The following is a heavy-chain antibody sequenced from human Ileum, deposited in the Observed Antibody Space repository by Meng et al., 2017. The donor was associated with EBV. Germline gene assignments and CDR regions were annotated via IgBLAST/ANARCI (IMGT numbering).Heavy chain of an antibody. CDR1: GGSISSSNW. CDR2: IYHSGST. D-gene: IGHD6-19*01. V-gene: IGHV4-4*02. J-gene: IGHJ4*02. Sequence: VKQEESGPGLVNPAGTLYLTCAVSGGSISSSNWWSWVRQPPGKGLEWIGEIYHSGSTNYNPSLKSRVTISVDKSKNQFSLKLSSVTAADTAVYYCASFPPPGKQWLVTDYWGQGTLVTVSS. CDR3: ASFPPPGKQWLVTDY.